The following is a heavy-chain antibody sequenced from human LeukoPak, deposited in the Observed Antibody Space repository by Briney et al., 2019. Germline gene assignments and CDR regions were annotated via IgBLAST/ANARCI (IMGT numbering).Heavy chain of an antibody. CDR1: GFTFSRHA. V-gene: IGHV3-23*01. CDR3: ARGGYHHGFDI. J-gene: IGHJ3*02. Sequence: AGGSLRLSCAASGFTFSRHAMSWVRLAPGKGLEWVSAISGSGRSTYYADSVKGRFTISRDNAKSTVYLQMNSLKAEDTAVYYCARGGYHHGFDIWGQGTMVTVSS. CDR2: ISGSGRST. D-gene: IGHD2-15*01.